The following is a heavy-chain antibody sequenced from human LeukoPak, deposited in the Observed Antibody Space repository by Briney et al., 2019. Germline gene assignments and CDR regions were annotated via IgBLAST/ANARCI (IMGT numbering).Heavy chain of an antibody. V-gene: IGHV4-59*02. CDR1: GGSVGSNY. CDR2: ISYSGDT. D-gene: IGHD6-19*01. J-gene: IGHJ1*01. CDR3: ARGSGWYPH. Sequence: PSETLSLTCSVSGGSVGSNYWSWVRQPPGKGLEWIGYISYSGDTKYNPSLKSRLSMSVDTSKNQCSLMLTSVTAADTAVYYCARGSGWYPHWGQGTLVTVSS.